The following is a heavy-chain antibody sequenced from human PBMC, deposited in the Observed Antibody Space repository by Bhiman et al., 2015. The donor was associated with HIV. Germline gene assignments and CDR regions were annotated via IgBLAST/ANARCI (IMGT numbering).Heavy chain of an antibody. Sequence: EVQLVESGGGLVQPGGSLRLSCVASGFTFSSYEVNWVRQAPGKGLEWVAYISSSGIIKYYADSVKGRFTISRDNANNSVFLQMNSLRAEDTAVYYCARDRRNFYAISWGQGTLVTVSS. D-gene: IGHD5/OR15-5a*01. CDR3: ARDRRNFYAIS. V-gene: IGHV3-48*03. J-gene: IGHJ5*02. CDR1: GFTFSSYE. CDR2: ISSSGIIK.